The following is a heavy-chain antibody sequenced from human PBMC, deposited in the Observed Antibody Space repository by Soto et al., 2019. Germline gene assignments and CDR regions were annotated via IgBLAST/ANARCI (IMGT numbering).Heavy chain of an antibody. CDR3: ARDSYSSATH. CDR2: ISNDGSDT. J-gene: IGHJ4*01. Sequence: GGSLRLSCAASGLPFGDNWMHWVRQAPGKGLVWVSRISNDGSDTTYADSVRGRFTVSRDNAKNTLYLQMNSLRAEDTAVYYCARDSYSSATHWGHGTLVTVSS. CDR1: GLPFGDNW. V-gene: IGHV3-74*01. D-gene: IGHD4-4*01.